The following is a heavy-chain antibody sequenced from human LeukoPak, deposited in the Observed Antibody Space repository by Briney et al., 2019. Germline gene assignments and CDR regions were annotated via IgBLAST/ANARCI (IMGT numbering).Heavy chain of an antibody. V-gene: IGHV3-43*01. D-gene: IGHD4-17*01. CDR1: GFTFDDYT. CDR3: AKAMEDYGEGYYYYYMDV. J-gene: IGHJ6*03. CDR2: ISWDGGST. Sequence: GGSLRLSCAASGFTFDDYTMHWVRQAPGKGLEWVSLISWDGGSTYYADSVKGRFTISRDNSKNSLYLQMNSLRTEDTALYYCAKAMEDYGEGYYYYYMDVWGKGTTVTVSS.